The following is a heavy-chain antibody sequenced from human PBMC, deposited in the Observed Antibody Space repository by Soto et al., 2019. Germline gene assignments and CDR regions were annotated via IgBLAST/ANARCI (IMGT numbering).Heavy chain of an antibody. CDR3: ARVLQPNYIAAAGTGDY. CDR2: IYPGDSDT. J-gene: IGHJ4*02. CDR1: GYSFTSYW. V-gene: IGHV5-51*01. D-gene: IGHD6-13*01. Sequence: GESLKISCKGSGYSFTSYWIGWVRQMPGKGLEWMGIIYPGDSDTRYSPSFQGQVTISADKSISTAYLQWSSLKASDTAMYYCARVLQPNYIAAAGTGDYWGQGTLVTVSS.